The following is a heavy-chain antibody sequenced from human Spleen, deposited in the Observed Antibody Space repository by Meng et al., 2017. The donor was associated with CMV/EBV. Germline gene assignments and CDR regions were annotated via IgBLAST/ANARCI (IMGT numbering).Heavy chain of an antibody. CDR2: ISGSGTTI. D-gene: IGHD2-2*01. J-gene: IGHJ6*02. CDR1: GFTFSSYA. V-gene: IGHV3-23*01. Sequence: GGSLRLSCAASGFTFSSYAMSWVRQAPGKGLEWVSAISGSGTTIFYADSVKGRFTISRDNAKNSLYLQMNSLRAEDTAVYYCARDIRLSYSSTSLGLDVWGQGTTVTVSS. CDR3: ARDIRLSYSSTSLGLDV.